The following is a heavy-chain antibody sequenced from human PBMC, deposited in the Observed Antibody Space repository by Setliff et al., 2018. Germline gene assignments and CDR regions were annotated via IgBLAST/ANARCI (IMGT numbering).Heavy chain of an antibody. CDR1: GYRFSSYW. D-gene: IGHD4-4*01. CDR3: ARDSNYEGAYDY. V-gene: IGHV5-51*01. Sequence: GESLKISCKGSGYRFSSYWIGWVRQMPGKGLEWIGIIFPADSDTRYSPSFQGQVTISADKSISTAYVQWRNLKASDTAMYYCARDSNYEGAYDYWGQGTLVTVS. J-gene: IGHJ4*02. CDR2: IFPADSDT.